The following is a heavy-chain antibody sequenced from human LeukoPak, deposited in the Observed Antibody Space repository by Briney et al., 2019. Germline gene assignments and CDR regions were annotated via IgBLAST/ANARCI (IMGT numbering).Heavy chain of an antibody. Sequence: SKTLSLTCAVSGGSFSGYYWSWIRQPPGKGLEWIGEINRSGSTNYNPSLKSRVTISVDTSKNQFSLKLSSVTAADTDVYYCSRCLGGRWGYCYFDYWGQGTLVTVSS. D-gene: IGHD3-16*01. CDR3: SRCLGGRWGYCYFDY. J-gene: IGHJ4*02. CDR2: INRSGST. CDR1: GGSFSGYY. V-gene: IGHV4-34*01.